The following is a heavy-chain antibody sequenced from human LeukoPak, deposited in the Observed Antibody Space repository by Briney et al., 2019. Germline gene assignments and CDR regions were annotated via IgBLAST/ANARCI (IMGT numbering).Heavy chain of an antibody. V-gene: IGHV4-61*01. CDR3: ARDLELERNRWNYFES. D-gene: IGHD1-1*01. CDR1: GGSVSSGPYY. Sequence: PSETLSLTCTVSGGSVSSGPYYWSWIRQPPGKGLEWIGSMHYSGDTKYNPSLKSRVSLSIDTSNQQFSLRLSSVTAADTAVYYCARDLELERNRWNYFESWGQGTLVTVSS. CDR2: MHYSGDT. J-gene: IGHJ4*02.